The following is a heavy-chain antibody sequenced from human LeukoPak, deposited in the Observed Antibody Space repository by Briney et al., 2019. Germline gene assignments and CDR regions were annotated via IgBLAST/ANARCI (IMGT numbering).Heavy chain of an antibody. D-gene: IGHD6-19*01. CDR2: ISWNSGSI. J-gene: IGHJ4*02. CDR1: GFTFDDYA. CDR3: AKDSPRYSSGWYPELDY. V-gene: IGHV3-9*01. Sequence: GGSLRLSCAASGFTFDDYAMHWVRQAPGKGLEWVSGISWNSGSIGYADSVKGRFTISRDNAKNTLYLQMNSLRAEDTAVYYCAKDSPRYSSGWYPELDYWGQGTLVTVSS.